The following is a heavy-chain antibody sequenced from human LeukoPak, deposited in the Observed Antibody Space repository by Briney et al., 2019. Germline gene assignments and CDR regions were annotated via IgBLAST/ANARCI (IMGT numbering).Heavy chain of an antibody. CDR2: IYSGGSI. D-gene: IGHD5/OR15-5a*01. V-gene: IGHV3-53*04. CDR3: ASGSRFDY. J-gene: IGHJ4*02. Sequence: GGSLRLSCAASGFAVSDNYMSWVRQAPGKGLEWVSVIYSGGSIYYTDSVKGRFTISRHNSKNTLYLQMNSLRTEDTAVYYCASGSRFDYWGQGTLVTVSS. CDR1: GFAVSDNY.